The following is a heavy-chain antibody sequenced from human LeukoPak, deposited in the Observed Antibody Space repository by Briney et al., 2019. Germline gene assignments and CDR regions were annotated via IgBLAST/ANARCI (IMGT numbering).Heavy chain of an antibody. J-gene: IGHJ4*02. CDR2: IYTSGST. CDR3: ARERGDNWNHFFHFDY. CDR1: GGSISSYY. V-gene: IGHV4-4*07. D-gene: IGHD1-20*01. Sequence: SETLSLTCTVSGGSISSYYWSWIRQPAGKGLEWIGRIYTSGSTNYNPSLKSRVTMSVDTSKNQFSLKLSSVTAADTAVYYCARERGDNWNHFFHFDYWGQGTLVTVSS.